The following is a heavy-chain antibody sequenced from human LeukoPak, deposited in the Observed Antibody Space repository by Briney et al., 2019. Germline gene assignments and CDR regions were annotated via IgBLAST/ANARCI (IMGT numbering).Heavy chain of an antibody. V-gene: IGHV3-53*01. CDR1: GFTVSSKY. Sequence: GGSLRLSCAASGFTVSSKYMNWVRQAPGKGLEWVSRIHADGSTYHADSVKGRFTISRDNSKNTLYLQMNSLRVEDTAVYYCVIGGSYGDVWGQGTLFTASS. D-gene: IGHD1-26*01. CDR3: VIGGSYGDV. J-gene: IGHJ4*02. CDR2: IHADGST.